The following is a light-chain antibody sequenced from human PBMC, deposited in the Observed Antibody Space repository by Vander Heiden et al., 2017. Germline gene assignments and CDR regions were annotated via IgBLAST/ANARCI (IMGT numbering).Light chain of an antibody. CDR1: ANDLGFHYY. Sequence: QSALTQPSSVSGSPGQSITISCTGTANDLGFHYYVSWYQQHPGKAPKLIIYEVSNRSSGVSPRFSGSKSGTTASLTISGLQSEDEADYYCASYASDSTRVFGGGTKVTVL. J-gene: IGLJ2*01. V-gene: IGLV2-14*03. CDR2: EVS. CDR3: ASYASDSTRV.